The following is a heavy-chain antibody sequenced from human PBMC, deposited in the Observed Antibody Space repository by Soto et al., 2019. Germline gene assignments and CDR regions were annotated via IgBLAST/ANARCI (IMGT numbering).Heavy chain of an antibody. Sequence: VQLVQSGAEVKKPGSSVKVSCKASGDTFNNYAISWVRQAPGQGLECVGGIIPNFDAANSAQKFQGRVTITADESTSTAYMELSRLRSEDTAVYYCAKGSYYDASSSFDTTGMYYRYFGLDVWGQGTTVTVSS. CDR1: GDTFNNYA. D-gene: IGHD3-22*01. V-gene: IGHV1-69*01. CDR2: IIPNFDAA. CDR3: AKGSYYDASSSFDTTGMYYRYFGLDV. J-gene: IGHJ6*02.